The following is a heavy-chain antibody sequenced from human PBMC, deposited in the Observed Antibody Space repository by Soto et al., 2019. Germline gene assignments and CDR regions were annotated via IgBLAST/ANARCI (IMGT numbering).Heavy chain of an antibody. J-gene: IGHJ3*02. D-gene: IGHD3-22*01. Sequence: GASVKVSFAASGFTFSSYWMSWVRQAPGKGLEWVANIKQDGSEKYYVDSVKGRFTISRDNAKNSLYLQMNSLRAEDTAVYYCARDRLPWYYDSSGYHDAFDIWGQGTMVTVSS. CDR1: GFTFSSYW. CDR3: ARDRLPWYYDSSGYHDAFDI. V-gene: IGHV3-7*01. CDR2: IKQDGSEK.